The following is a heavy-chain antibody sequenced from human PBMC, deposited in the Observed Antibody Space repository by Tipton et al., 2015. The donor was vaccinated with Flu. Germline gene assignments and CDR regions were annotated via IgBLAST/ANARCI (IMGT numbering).Heavy chain of an antibody. J-gene: IGHJ4*02. Sequence: QSGPEVKKPGASVKVSCKASGYTFTSYGISWVRQAPGQGLEWMGWINPNSGGTNYAQKFQGRVTMTRDTSISTAYMELSRLRSDDTAVYYCARVHYCSSTSCYTGGLDYWGQGTLVTVSS. CDR1: GYTFTSYG. CDR2: INPNSGGT. CDR3: ARVHYCSSTSCYTGGLDY. D-gene: IGHD2-2*02. V-gene: IGHV1-2*02.